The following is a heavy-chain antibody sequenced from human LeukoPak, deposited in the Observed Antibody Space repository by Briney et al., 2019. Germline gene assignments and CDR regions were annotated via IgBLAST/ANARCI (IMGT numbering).Heavy chain of an antibody. CDR1: GFTFSSYA. CDR3: ARGHRVCSGGSCYGDY. V-gene: IGHV3-30-3*01. D-gene: IGHD2-15*01. J-gene: IGHJ4*02. Sequence: PGRSLRLSCAASGFTFSSYAMHWVRQAPGKGLEWVAVISYDGSNKYYADSVKGRFTISRDNSKNTLYLQMNSLRAEGTAVYYCARGHRVCSGGSCYGDYWGQGTLVTVSS. CDR2: ISYDGSNK.